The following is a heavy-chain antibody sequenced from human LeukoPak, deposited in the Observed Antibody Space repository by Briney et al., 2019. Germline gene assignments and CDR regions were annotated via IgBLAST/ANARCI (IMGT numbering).Heavy chain of an antibody. Sequence: ASVKVSCKASGYIFTSYGITWVRQAPGQGLEWMGWISTYNGDTNYAQNLQGRVTMTTDTSTSTVYMELSSLISDDTAVYYCTRGVLPARFDSWGQGTLVTVTS. CDR1: GYIFTSYG. V-gene: IGHV1-18*01. CDR2: ISTYNGDT. CDR3: TRGVLPARFDS. D-gene: IGHD2-2*01. J-gene: IGHJ5*01.